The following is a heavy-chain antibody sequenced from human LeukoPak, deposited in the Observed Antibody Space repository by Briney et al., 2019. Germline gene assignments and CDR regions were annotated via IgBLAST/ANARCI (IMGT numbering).Heavy chain of an antibody. Sequence: ASVKVSCKASGGTFSRNAIAWVRQAPGQGLVWMGRIIPYYNIVNRAQKFQGRVTITADKSASTVYMELSSLRSEDTAVYYCATDHSDYYASEWGQGTLVTVSS. CDR1: GGTFSRNA. V-gene: IGHV1-69*04. CDR3: ATDHSDYYASE. D-gene: IGHD3-10*01. CDR2: IIPYYNIV. J-gene: IGHJ4*02.